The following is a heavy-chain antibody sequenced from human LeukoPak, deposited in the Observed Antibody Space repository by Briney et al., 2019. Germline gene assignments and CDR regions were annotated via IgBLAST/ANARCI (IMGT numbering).Heavy chain of an antibody. V-gene: IGHV1-46*01. CDR2: INPSGGST. D-gene: IGHD3-10*01. J-gene: IGHJ4*02. CDR1: GYTFTSYY. CDR3: ARWYYGSGSYYHYFDY. Sequence: ASVKVSCKASGYTFTSYYMHWVRQAPGQGLEWMGIINPSGGSTSYAQKFQGRVTTTRDTSTSTVYMELSSLRSEDTAVYYCARWYYGSGSYYHYFDYWGQGTLVTVSS.